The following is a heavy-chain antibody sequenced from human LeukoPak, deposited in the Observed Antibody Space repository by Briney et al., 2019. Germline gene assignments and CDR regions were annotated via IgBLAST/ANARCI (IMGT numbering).Heavy chain of an antibody. J-gene: IGHJ3*02. V-gene: IGHV1-46*01. Sequence: ASVEVSCKASGYTFTSYYMHWVRQAPGQGLEWMGIINPTGGSTSYAQKFQGRVTMTRDTSTSTVYMELSSLRSEDTAVYYCARDRYYYGSSGYANDAFDIWGQGTMVTVSS. CDR3: ARDRYYYGSSGYANDAFDI. CDR2: INPTGGST. D-gene: IGHD3-22*01. CDR1: GYTFTSYY.